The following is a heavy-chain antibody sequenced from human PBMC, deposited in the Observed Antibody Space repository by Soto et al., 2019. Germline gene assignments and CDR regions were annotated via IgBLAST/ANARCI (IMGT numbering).Heavy chain of an antibody. CDR3: ARHPPYSNRGLEMDV. CDR1: GGSITNYY. CDR2: IYYSGGT. D-gene: IGHD6-13*01. V-gene: IGHV4-59*08. Sequence: SETLSLTCTVSGGSITNYYWSWIRQPPGKGLEWIGYIYYSGGTNYNPSLKSRVTISVDTSKNQFSLRLSSVIAADTAVYYCARHPPYSNRGLEMDVWGKGTTVTVSS. J-gene: IGHJ6*04.